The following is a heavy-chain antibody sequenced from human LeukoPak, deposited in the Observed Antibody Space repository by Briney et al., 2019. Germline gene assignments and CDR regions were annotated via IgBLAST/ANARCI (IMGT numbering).Heavy chain of an antibody. J-gene: IGHJ4*02. D-gene: IGHD3-22*01. V-gene: IGHV3-73*01. CDR1: GFIFSDFA. Sequence: PGGPLRLSCAASGFIFSDFAMHWVRQASGKGLEWVGRIRTKVDSYATTYAASVKGRFTVSRDDSKNTAYLEMNSLKSEDTAVYYCARPSSGFHFWGQGTLVTVSS. CDR3: ARPSSGFHF. CDR2: IRTKVDSYAT.